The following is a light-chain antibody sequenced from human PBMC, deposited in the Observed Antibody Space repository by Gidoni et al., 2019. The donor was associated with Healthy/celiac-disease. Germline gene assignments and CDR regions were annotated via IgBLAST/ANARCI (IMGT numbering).Light chain of an antibody. CDR2: DVS. V-gene: IGLV2-14*01. CDR3: SSYTSSSTLV. J-gene: IGLJ2*01. CDR1: SSDVGGYNY. Sequence: QSALTPPASVSGSPGQSFTISCTGTSSDVGGYNYVAWYQQHPGKAPKLMIYDVSNRPSGVSNRFSGSKSGNTASLTISGLQAEDEADYYCSSYTSSSTLVFGGGTKLTVL.